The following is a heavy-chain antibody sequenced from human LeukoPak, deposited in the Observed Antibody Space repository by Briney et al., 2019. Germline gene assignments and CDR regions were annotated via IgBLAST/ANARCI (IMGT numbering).Heavy chain of an antibody. V-gene: IGHV1-2*02. Sequence: ASVSVSSTASGYTFTGYYIHCVREAPGPGLEWRRWINPNSGGTNYAQKFQCRVTMTRDTSISTAYMELSRLRSDDTAVYAGARGPLSRFGAKINWFDPWGQGTLVTVSS. J-gene: IGHJ5*02. D-gene: IGHD2-2*01. CDR1: GYTFTGYY. CDR2: INPNSGGT. CDR3: ARGPLSRFGAKINWFDP.